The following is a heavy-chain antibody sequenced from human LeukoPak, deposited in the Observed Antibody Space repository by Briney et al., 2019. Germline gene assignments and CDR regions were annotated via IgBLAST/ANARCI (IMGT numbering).Heavy chain of an antibody. CDR3: AKTGYSSGWYRIWDY. D-gene: IGHD6-19*01. V-gene: IGHV3-23*01. Sequence: GGSLRLSCAASGFTFSSFEMSWVRQAPGKGLEWVSAISGSGGSAYYADSVKGRFAISRDNSRNSLSLQMNSLRAEDTALYYCAKTGYSSGWYRIWDYWGQGTLVTVSS. J-gene: IGHJ4*02. CDR2: ISGSGGSA. CDR1: GFTFSSFE.